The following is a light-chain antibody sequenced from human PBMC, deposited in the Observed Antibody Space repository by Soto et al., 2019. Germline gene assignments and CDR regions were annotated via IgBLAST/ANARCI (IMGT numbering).Light chain of an antibody. CDR2: GNN. J-gene: IGLJ2*01. Sequence: QSVLTQPPSVSGATGQRVTISCTGDSSNIGAGYDVHWYQQIPGTTPKLLIYGNNNRPSGVPDRFSGSNSGTSASLAITGLQAEDEADYYCQSYDSSLSGVVFGGGTKLTVL. V-gene: IGLV1-40*01. CDR3: QSYDSSLSGVV. CDR1: SSNIGAGYD.